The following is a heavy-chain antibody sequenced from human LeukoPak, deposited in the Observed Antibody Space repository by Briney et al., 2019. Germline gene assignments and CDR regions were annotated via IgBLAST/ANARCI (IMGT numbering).Heavy chain of an antibody. CDR1: GYTFTGYY. D-gene: IGHD3-10*01. CDR3: ARAFNYGSGSDAFDI. CDR2: INPNSGGT. J-gene: IGHJ3*02. Sequence: GASVKVSCKASGYTFTGYYMHWVRQAPGQGLEWMGWINPNSGGTNYAQKFQGRVTMTRDTSISTAYMELSRLRSDDTAVYYCARAFNYGSGSDAFDIWGQGTMVTVSS. V-gene: IGHV1-2*02.